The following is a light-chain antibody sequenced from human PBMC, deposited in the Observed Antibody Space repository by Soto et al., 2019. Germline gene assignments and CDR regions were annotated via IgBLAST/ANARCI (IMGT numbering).Light chain of an antibody. Sequence: DIQMTQSPSSLSASVGDRITITCRASQSISFYLNWYQQRPEKAPKLLIYSASSLQSGVPSRFSGSGSGTGFTLTISSLQPEDFATYYCQQSFDTPLTFGGGTKVEIK. CDR2: SAS. J-gene: IGKJ4*01. V-gene: IGKV1-39*01. CDR3: QQSFDTPLT. CDR1: QSISFY.